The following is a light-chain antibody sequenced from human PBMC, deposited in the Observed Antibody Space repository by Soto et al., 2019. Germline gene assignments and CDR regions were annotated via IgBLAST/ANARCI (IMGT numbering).Light chain of an antibody. J-gene: IGLJ1*01. V-gene: IGLV2-14*03. CDR1: SSDVGGYNS. CDR3: SSYTSTSSYV. Sequence: QSVLTQPASVSGSPGQSITVSCTGTSSDVGGYNSVSWYQQHPGKPPKLIIYEVSNRPSGVSDRFSGSKSGNTASLTISGLQAEGEADYYCSSYTSTSSYVFATGTKVTVL. CDR2: EVS.